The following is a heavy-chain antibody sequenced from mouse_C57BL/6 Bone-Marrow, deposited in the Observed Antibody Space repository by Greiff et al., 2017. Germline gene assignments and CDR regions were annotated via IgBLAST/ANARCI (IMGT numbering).Heavy chain of an antibody. CDR1: GFSLTSYG. D-gene: IGHD1-1*01. CDR2: IWSDGST. CDR3: ARHKGRNYGSSFYAMDY. Sequence: VQVVESGPGLVAPSQSLSITCTVSGFSLTSYGVHWVRQPPGKGLEWLVVIWSDGSTTYNSALKSRLSISKDNSKSQVFLKMNSLQTDDTAMYYCARHKGRNYGSSFYAMDYWGQGTSVTVSS. J-gene: IGHJ4*01. V-gene: IGHV2-6-1*01.